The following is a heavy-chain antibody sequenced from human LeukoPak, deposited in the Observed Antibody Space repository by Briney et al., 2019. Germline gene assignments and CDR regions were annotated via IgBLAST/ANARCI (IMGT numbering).Heavy chain of an antibody. Sequence: GGSLRLSCAASGFTVSSNYMSWVRQAPGKGLEWVSVIYSGGSTYYADSVKGRFTISRDNSKNTLYLQMNSLRAEDTAVYYCAGDYSGYYLSDAFDIWSQGTMVTVSS. J-gene: IGHJ3*02. CDR3: AGDYSGYYLSDAFDI. CDR2: IYSGGST. V-gene: IGHV3-53*01. CDR1: GFTVSSNY. D-gene: IGHD3-22*01.